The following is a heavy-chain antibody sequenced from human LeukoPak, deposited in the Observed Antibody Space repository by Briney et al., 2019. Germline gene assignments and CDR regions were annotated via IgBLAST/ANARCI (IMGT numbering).Heavy chain of an antibody. D-gene: IGHD1-26*01. V-gene: IGHV1-18*01. Sequence: ASVKVSCKASGYTFTSYDINWVRQAPGQGLEWMGWISAYNGNTNYAQKLQGRVTMTTDTSTGTAYMELRSLRSDDTAVYYCAREFPGRSSSDYYMDVWGKGTTVTVSS. CDR3: AREFPGRSSSDYYMDV. J-gene: IGHJ6*03. CDR1: GYTFTSYD. CDR2: ISAYNGNT.